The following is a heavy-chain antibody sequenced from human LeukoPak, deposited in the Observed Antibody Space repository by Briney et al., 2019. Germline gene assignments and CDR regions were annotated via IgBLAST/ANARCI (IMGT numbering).Heavy chain of an antibody. V-gene: IGHV3-74*01. CDR1: GFTLSSYW. CDR2: SNSGVSST. Sequence: GGSLKLSCAASGFTLSSYWMHWVRQAPGKGLVWVSRSNSGVSSTSYADSVKGRFTISRDNAKNTLHLQMNSLRAEDTALYYCARVYYYDSSGSLYFYYGMDVWGQGTTVTVSS. J-gene: IGHJ6*02. D-gene: IGHD3-22*01. CDR3: ARVYYYDSSGSLYFYYGMDV.